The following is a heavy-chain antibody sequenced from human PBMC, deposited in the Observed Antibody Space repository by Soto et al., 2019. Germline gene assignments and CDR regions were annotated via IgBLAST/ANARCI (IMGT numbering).Heavy chain of an antibody. CDR1: GGSISSGDYY. CDR2: IYYSGST. CDR3: ASGLRGYYYYYGMDV. Sequence: SETLSLTCTVSGGSISSGDYYWSWIRQPPGKGLEWIGYIYYSGSTYYNPSPKSRVTISVDTSKNQSSLKLSSVTAADTAVYYCASGLRGYYYYYGMDVWGQGTTVTVSS. D-gene: IGHD4-17*01. J-gene: IGHJ6*02. V-gene: IGHV4-30-4*01.